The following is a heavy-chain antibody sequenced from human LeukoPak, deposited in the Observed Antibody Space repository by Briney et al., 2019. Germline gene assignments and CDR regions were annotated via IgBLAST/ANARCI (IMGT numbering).Heavy chain of an antibody. D-gene: IGHD5-18*01. Sequence: GGSLRLSCAASGFTFSDYYMSWIRQAPGKGLEWVSYISSSGRTIYYPDSVKGRFTISRDNAQNSLYLQMNSLRAEDTAVYYCARVNAGYSYGYDYWGQGTLVTVSS. CDR3: ARVNAGYSYGYDY. CDR1: GFTFSDYY. J-gene: IGHJ4*02. V-gene: IGHV3-11*01. CDR2: ISSSGRTI.